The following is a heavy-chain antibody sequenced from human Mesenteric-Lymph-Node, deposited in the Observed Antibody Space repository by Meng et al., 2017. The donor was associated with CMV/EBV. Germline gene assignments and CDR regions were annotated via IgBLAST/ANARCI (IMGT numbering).Heavy chain of an antibody. Sequence: GESLKISCVVSGFTVSNNYMTWVRQAPGKGLEWVANIKPDGSLKNHVDSVKGRFTISRDNAKNLLYLQMNSLRAEDTAVYYCARIGTIAAPSDYWGQGTLVTVS. CDR3: ARIGTIAAPSDY. CDR2: IKPDGSLK. CDR1: GFTVSNNY. J-gene: IGHJ4*02. D-gene: IGHD2-21*01. V-gene: IGHV3-7*01.